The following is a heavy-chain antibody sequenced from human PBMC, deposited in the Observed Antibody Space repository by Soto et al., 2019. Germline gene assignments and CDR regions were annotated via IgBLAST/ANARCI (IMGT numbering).Heavy chain of an antibody. J-gene: IGHJ4*02. V-gene: IGHV4-39*07. CDR1: GGSISSSSYY. CDR3: ARGGGVATIRGCFDY. Sequence: SETLSLTCTVSGGSISSSSYYWGWIRQPPGKGLEWIGEIYHSGSTNYNPSLKGRVTISVDKSKNQFSLKLSSVTAADTAVYYCARGGGVATIRGCFDYWGQGTLVTVSS. CDR2: IYHSGST. D-gene: IGHD5-12*01.